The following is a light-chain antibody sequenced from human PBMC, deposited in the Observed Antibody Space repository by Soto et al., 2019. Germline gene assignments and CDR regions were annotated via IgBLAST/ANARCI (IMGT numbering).Light chain of an antibody. Sequence: EIVLTQSPDTLSLSPGERATLSCRASQSLSSSQLAWYQQKPGQAPRLLIHDASSRATGISDRFTGSGSGTDFTLTITTLEPEYFAVYYCQQYGGSPGTFGQGTKVDIK. V-gene: IGKV3-20*01. CDR3: QQYGGSPGT. CDR2: DAS. J-gene: IGKJ1*01. CDR1: QSLSSSQ.